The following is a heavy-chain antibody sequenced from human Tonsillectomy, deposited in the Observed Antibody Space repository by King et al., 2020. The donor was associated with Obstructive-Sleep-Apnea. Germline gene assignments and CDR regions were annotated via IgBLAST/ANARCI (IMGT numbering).Heavy chain of an antibody. V-gene: IGHV3-30*04. CDR3: ARPSFDSSGYHYYYGLDV. Sequence: VQLVESGGGVVQPGRSLRLSCAASGFTFSAYAIHWVRQAPGMGLEWVALISFDGSNKHYADSVRGRFSISRDNSNSTLYLQMNSLRPEDTAVYYCARPSFDSSGYHYYYGLDVWGQGTTVTVSS. J-gene: IGHJ6*02. D-gene: IGHD3-22*01. CDR1: GFTFSAYA. CDR2: ISFDGSNK.